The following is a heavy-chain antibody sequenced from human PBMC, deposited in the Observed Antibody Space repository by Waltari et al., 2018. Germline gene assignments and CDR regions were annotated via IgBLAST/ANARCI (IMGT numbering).Heavy chain of an antibody. V-gene: IGHV1-8*01. D-gene: IGHD6-13*01. CDR2: MNPKSGNT. CDR3: ARGHRGTMNIAAVDW. J-gene: IGHJ4*02. CDR1: GYTFTSYD. Sequence: QVQLVQSGAEVKKPGASVKVSCKASGYTFTSYDINWVRQATGQGLEWMGWMNPKSGNTGDEHKFQGRVTMTRNTSISTAYMELSSLRSEDTAVYYCARGHRGTMNIAAVDWWGQGTLVTVSS.